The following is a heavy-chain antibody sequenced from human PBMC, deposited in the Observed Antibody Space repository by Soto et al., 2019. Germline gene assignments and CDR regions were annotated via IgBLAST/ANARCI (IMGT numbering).Heavy chain of an antibody. CDR3: AWAKNKGWYSLAY. Sequence: PSETLSLPCSISGASISSDDYYWSWTRQSPGKGLEWIGYLYSSGSTYYNPSLKSRVTIFLDKSENHFSLKLTSVLATDTAVYFCAWAKNKGWYSLAYWGQGARVVAAS. J-gene: IGHJ4*02. V-gene: IGHV4-30-4*01. CDR2: LYSSGST. D-gene: IGHD6-19*01. CDR1: GASISSDDYY.